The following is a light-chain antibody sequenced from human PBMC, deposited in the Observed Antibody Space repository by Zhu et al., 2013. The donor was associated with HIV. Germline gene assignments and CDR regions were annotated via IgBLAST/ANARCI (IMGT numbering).Light chain of an antibody. J-gene: IGKJ5*01. CDR2: GAS. V-gene: IGKV3-15*01. Sequence: EFVLTQSPGTLSLSPGERVTLSCRASQSLSSTYLAWYQHKPGQAPRLVIYGASIRATGIPARFSGSGSGTEFTLTISSLQSEDFAVYYCQQYNKWPPVTFGQGTRLEIK. CDR3: QQYNKWPPVT. CDR1: QSLSSTY.